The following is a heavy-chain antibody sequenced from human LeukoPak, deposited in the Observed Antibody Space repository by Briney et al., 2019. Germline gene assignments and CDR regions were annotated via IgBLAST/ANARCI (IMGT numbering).Heavy chain of an antibody. CDR3: ARHHTPHYYDSSGYQNYFDY. J-gene: IGHJ4*02. CDR2: ISAYNGNT. V-gene: IGHV1-18*01. D-gene: IGHD3-22*01. CDR1: GYTFTSYG. Sequence: GASVKVSCKASGYTFTSYGISWVRQAPGQGLEWMGWISAYNGNTNYAQKLQGRVTMTTDTSTSTAYMELRSLRSDDTAVYYCARHHTPHYYDSSGYQNYFDYWGQGTLVTVSS.